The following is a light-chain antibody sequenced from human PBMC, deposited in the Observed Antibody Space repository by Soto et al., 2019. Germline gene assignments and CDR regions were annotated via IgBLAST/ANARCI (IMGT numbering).Light chain of an antibody. Sequence: QSALTQPASVSGSPGQSITISCTGTSSDVGGYNFVSWYQQRPGKAPKLMIYEVSNRPSGVSNRFSGSKSGNTASLTISGLQVEDEADYYCSSCRGITALVFGGGTKLTVL. V-gene: IGLV2-14*03. CDR3: SSCRGITALV. J-gene: IGLJ3*02. CDR1: SSDVGGYNF. CDR2: EVS.